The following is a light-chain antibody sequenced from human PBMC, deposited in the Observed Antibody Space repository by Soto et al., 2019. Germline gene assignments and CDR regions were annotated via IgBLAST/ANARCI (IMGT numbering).Light chain of an antibody. CDR1: QSVSSN. V-gene: IGKV3-15*01. CDR3: QQYNNWPLT. Sequence: IVMTQSPATLSVSPGERATLSCRASQSVSSNLAWYQQKPSQAPRLLIYGASTRATGIPARFSGSGSGTEFTLTISSLQSEDFAVYYCQQYNNWPLTFGQGTKLEIK. J-gene: IGKJ2*01. CDR2: GAS.